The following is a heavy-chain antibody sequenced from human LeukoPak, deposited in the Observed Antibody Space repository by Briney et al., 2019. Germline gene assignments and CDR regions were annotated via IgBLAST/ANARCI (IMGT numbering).Heavy chain of an antibody. CDR2: IYHSGSA. V-gene: IGHV4-38-2*02. J-gene: IGHJ4*02. D-gene: IGHD6-19*01. CDR3: VKDIYNSDWTALDY. CDR1: GYSISSGYY. Sequence: SETLSLTCAVSGYSISSGYYWAWIRQPPGKGLEWIGNIYHSGSAYYNPSLKSRVTMSVDTSKNQFSLKLSSVTATDTAMYYCVKDIYNSDWTALDYWGQGTLVTVSS.